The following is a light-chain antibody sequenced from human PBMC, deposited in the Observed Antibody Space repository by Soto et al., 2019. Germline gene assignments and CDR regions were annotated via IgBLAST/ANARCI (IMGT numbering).Light chain of an antibody. CDR1: QTVLYSANNRNY. CDR2: WAS. V-gene: IGKV4-1*01. Sequence: DIVMTQAPDCLAVALGERATINCKSSQTVLYSANNRNYLAWYQQNPGQPPKVLIYWASTRESGVPDRFSGSGSGTDFTLTIDSLQTEDGAVYYCQQYYSTTYTFGQGTKLEI. J-gene: IGKJ2*01. CDR3: QQYYSTTYT.